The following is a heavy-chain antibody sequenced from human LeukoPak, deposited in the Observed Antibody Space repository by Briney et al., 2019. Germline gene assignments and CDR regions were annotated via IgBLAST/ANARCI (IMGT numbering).Heavy chain of an antibody. CDR3: ARRDYYYDSSGYYFLWPHPDAFDI. V-gene: IGHV4-39*01. J-gene: IGHJ3*02. D-gene: IGHD3-22*01. CDR2: IYYSGST. Sequence: SETLSLTCTVSGGSISSSSYYWGWIRQPPGKGLEWIGSIYYSGSTYYNPSLKSRVTISVDTSKNQFSLKLSSVTAADTAVYYCARRDYYYDSSGYYFLWPHPDAFDIWGQGTMVTVSS. CDR1: GGSISSSSYY.